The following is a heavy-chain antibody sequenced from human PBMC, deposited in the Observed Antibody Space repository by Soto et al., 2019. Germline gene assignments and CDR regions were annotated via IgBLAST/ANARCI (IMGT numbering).Heavy chain of an antibody. CDR3: ASMGYHYGSGSYPLDY. J-gene: IGHJ4*02. CDR1: GGYISSYY. D-gene: IGHD3-10*01. Sequence: PSETLSLTCTVSGGYISSYYWTWIRQPPGKGLEWIGFIYNSGSTHYNPSLRSRVTISVDTSKNQFSLKLRSVTAADTAVYYCASMGYHYGSGSYPLDYWGQGTLVTVSS. CDR2: IYNSGST. V-gene: IGHV4-59*08.